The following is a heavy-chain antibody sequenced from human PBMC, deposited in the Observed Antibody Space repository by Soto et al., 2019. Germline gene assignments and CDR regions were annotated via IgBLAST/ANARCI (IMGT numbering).Heavy chain of an antibody. CDR3: AREGRNYYGSGSYYTYFQH. D-gene: IGHD3-10*01. CDR1: GGSISSGDYY. Sequence: SETLSLTCTVSGGSISSGDYYWSWIRQPPGKGLEWIGYIYYSGSTYYNPSLKSRVTISVDTSKNQFSLKLSSVTAADTAVYYCAREGRNYYGSGSYYTYFQHWGQGTLVTVSS. V-gene: IGHV4-30-4*01. CDR2: IYYSGST. J-gene: IGHJ1*01.